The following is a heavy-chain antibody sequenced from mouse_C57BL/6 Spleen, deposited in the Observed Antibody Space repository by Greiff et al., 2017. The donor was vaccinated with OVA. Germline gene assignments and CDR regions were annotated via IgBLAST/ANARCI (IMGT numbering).Heavy chain of an antibody. CDR3: AKFYGSSGFDD. J-gene: IGHJ2*01. V-gene: IGHV1-55*01. D-gene: IGHD1-1*01. CDR2: IYPGSGST. Sequence: QVQLQQPGAELVKPGASVKLSCKASGYTFTSYWITWVKQRPGQGLEWIGDIYPGSGSTYYNEKFKSKATLTVDTSSSTAYMQLSSLTSEDSAVYYCAKFYGSSGFDDWGQGTTLTVSS. CDR1: GYTFTSYW.